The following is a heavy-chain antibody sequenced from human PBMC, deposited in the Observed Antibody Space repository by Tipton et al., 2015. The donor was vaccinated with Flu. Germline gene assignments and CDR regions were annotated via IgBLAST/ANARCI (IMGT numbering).Heavy chain of an antibody. CDR1: GGSISSGSYY. D-gene: IGHD5-12*01. Sequence: TLSLTCTVSGGSISSGSYYWGWIRQPAGKGLEWIGRISHSGSTNYNASLNGRVTMSVDPSKGQLSLRLSSATAADTAKYYCARDLRGYSGYTGGDAFDVWGQGTMVTVSS. J-gene: IGHJ3*01. CDR3: ARDLRGYSGYTGGDAFDV. CDR2: ISHSGST. V-gene: IGHV4-61*02.